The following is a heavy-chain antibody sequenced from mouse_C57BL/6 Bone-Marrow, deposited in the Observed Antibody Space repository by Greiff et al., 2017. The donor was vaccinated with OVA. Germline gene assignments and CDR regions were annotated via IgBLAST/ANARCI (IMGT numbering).Heavy chain of an antibody. CDR1: GFNIKDDY. D-gene: IGHD2-3*01. V-gene: IGHV14-4*01. CDR2: IDPENGDT. Sequence: EVQLQESGAELVRPGASVKLSCTASGFNIKDDYMHWVKQRPEQGLEWIGWIDPENGDTEYASKFQGKATITADTSSNTAYLQLSSLTSEDTAFYYCTPDGYYPPAWGQGTTLTVSS. J-gene: IGHJ2*01. CDR3: TPDGYYPPA.